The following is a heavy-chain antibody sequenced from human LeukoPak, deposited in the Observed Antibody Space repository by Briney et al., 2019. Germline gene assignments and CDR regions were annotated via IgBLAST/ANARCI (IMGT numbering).Heavy chain of an antibody. D-gene: IGHD1-7*01. J-gene: IGHJ4*02. Sequence: GGSLRLSCAASTFTVSSNYMSWVRQAPGKGLEWVSVIYSGGSTYYADSVKGRFTISRDNSKNTLYLQMNSLRAEDTAVYYCASPQRGRDNWNYYWGQGTLVTVSS. CDR1: TFTVSSNY. V-gene: IGHV3-53*01. CDR3: ASPQRGRDNWNYY. CDR2: IYSGGST.